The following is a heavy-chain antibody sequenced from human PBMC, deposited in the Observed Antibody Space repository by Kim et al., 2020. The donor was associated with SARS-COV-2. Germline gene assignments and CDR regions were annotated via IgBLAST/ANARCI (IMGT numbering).Heavy chain of an antibody. CDR3: ARRWSMITFGGTGAFDI. J-gene: IGHJ3*02. CDR1: GGSISSSSYY. D-gene: IGHD3-16*01. V-gene: IGHV4-39*01. Sequence: SETLSLTCTVSGGSISSSSYYWGWIRQPPGKGLEWIGSIYYSGSTYYNPSLKSRVTISVDTSKNQFSLKLSSVTAADTAVYYCARRWSMITFGGTGAFDIWGQGTMVTVSS. CDR2: IYYSGST.